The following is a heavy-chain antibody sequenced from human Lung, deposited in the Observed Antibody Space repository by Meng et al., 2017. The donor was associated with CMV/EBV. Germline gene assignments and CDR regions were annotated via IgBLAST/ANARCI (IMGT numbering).Heavy chain of an antibody. CDR1: GYTFTGYY. CDR3: ARAEVDCSGGSCYHN. CDR2: INPNSGGT. V-gene: IGHV1-2*02. Sequence: ASVKVSXKASGYTFTGYYMHWVRQAPGQGLEWMGWINPNSGGTNYAQKFQGRVTMTRDTSISTAYMELSRLRSDDTAVYYCARAEVDCSGGSCYHNWGQGXLVTVSS. D-gene: IGHD2-15*01. J-gene: IGHJ4*02.